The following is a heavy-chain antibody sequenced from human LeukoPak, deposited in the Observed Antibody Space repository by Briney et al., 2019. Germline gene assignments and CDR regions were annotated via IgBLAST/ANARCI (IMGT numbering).Heavy chain of an antibody. CDR2: ISYDGSNK. CDR3: ARDPAMAYYYYYYMDV. D-gene: IGHD5-18*01. J-gene: IGHJ6*03. CDR1: GFTFSSYA. V-gene: IGHV3-30-3*01. Sequence: GGSLRLSCAASGFTFSSYAMHWVRQAPGKGLEWVAVISYDGSNKYYADSVKGRFTISRDNSKNTLYLQMNSLRAEDTAVYYCARDPAMAYYYYYYMDVWGEGTTVTVSS.